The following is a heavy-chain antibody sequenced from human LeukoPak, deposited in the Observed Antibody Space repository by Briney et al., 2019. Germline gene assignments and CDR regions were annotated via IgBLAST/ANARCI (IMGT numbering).Heavy chain of an antibody. CDR3: ARDVAIGFDY. CDR1: GFTVRNNY. D-gene: IGHD3-16*01. Sequence: GGSLRLSCAASGFTVRNNYMSWVRQAPGKGLEWVANIKQDGSERNYVDSVKGRFIISRDNAKNSLYLQMHSLRAEDTAVYYCARDVAIGFDYWGPGALVTVSS. CDR2: IKQDGSER. V-gene: IGHV3-7*01. J-gene: IGHJ4*02.